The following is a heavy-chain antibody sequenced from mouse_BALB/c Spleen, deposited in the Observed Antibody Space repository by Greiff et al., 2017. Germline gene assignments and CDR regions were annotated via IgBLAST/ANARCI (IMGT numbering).Heavy chain of an antibody. J-gene: IGHJ4*01. D-gene: IGHD3-1*01. CDR3: ARSGEAMDY. V-gene: IGHV1S137*01. CDR1: GYTFTDYA. Sequence: VQLVESGAELVRPGVSVKISCKGSGYTFTDYAMHWVKQSHAKSLEWIGVISTYYGDASYNQKFKGKATMTVDKSSSTAYMELARLTSEDSAIYYCARSGEAMDYWGQGTSVTVSS. CDR2: ISTYYGDA.